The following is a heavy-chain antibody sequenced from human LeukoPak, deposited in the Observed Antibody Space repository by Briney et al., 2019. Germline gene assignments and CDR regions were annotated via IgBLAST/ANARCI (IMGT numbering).Heavy chain of an antibody. J-gene: IGHJ5*02. CDR2: ISSSGSAI. Sequence: PGGSLRLSCAASGFTFNSYEMNWVRQAPGKGLEWVSYISSSGSAIFYADSVKGRFTTSRDNAKNSLYLQMNTLRVEDTAVYYCARGDGSYSHNWFDPWGQGTLVTVSS. V-gene: IGHV3-48*03. CDR1: GFTFNSYE. D-gene: IGHD1-26*01. CDR3: ARGDGSYSHNWFDP.